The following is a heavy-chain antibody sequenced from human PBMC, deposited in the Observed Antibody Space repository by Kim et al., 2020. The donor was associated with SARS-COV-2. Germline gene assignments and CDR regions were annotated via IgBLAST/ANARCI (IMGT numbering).Heavy chain of an antibody. D-gene: IGHD2-2*01. CDR3: ATVGYCSSTSCPLNWFDP. CDR2: FDPEDGET. CDR1: GYTLTELS. J-gene: IGHJ5*02. Sequence: ASVKVSCKVSGYTLTELSMHWVRQAPGKGLEWMGGFDPEDGETIYAQKFQGRVTMTEDTSTDTAYMELSSLRSEDTAVYYCATVGYCSSTSCPLNWFDPWGQGTLVTVSS. V-gene: IGHV1-24*01.